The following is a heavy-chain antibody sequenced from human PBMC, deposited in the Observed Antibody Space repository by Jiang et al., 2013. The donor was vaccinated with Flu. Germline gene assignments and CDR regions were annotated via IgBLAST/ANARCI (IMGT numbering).Heavy chain of an antibody. CDR3: ARGSRGELGRTFDY. V-gene: IGHV1-2*06. J-gene: IGHJ4*02. Sequence: SGAEVKKPGGSVKVSCKASGYTFTVSFMHWVRLAPGQGLEWMGRINPNTGVIRYAPKFQGRVTMTSDTSISTVYMELSGLNSDDTAVYYCARGSRGELGRTFDYVGQGSLVTVSS. CDR2: INPNTGVI. D-gene: IGHD3-10*01. CDR1: GYTFTVSF.